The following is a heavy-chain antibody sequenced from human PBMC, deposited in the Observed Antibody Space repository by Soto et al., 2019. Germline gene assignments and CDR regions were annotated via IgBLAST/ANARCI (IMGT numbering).Heavy chain of an antibody. CDR3: AKDLAIVVVRPYYFDY. J-gene: IGHJ4*02. D-gene: IGHD3-22*01. V-gene: IGHV3-23*01. CDR1: GFTFSSYA. Sequence: GGSLRLSCAASGFTFSSYAMSWVRQAPGKGLEWVSAISGSGGSTYYADSVKGRFTISRDNSKNTLYLQMNSLRAEDTALYYCAKDLAIVVVRPYYFDYWGQGTLVTVSS. CDR2: ISGSGGST.